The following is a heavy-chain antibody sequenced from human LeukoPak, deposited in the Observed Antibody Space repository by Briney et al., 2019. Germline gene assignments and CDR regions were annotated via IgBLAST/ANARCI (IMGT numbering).Heavy chain of an antibody. V-gene: IGHV4-59*08. D-gene: IGHD3-9*01. CDR3: ARHSRDILTGYYMGFDP. J-gene: IGHJ5*02. CDR2: IYYSGST. Sequence: SETLSLTCTVSGGSISSYYWSWIRQPPGKGLEWIGYIYYSGSTNYNPSLKNRVTISVDTSKNQFSLKLSSVTAADTAVYYCARHSRDILTGYYMGFDPWGQGTLVTVSS. CDR1: GGSISSYY.